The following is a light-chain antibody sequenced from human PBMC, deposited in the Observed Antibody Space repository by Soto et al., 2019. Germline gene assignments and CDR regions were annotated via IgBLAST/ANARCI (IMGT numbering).Light chain of an antibody. Sequence: QSVLTQPPSAYGSPGQSVTISCTGTISDIGGYNSVSWYQQHPGKAPRLMIYEVNKRPSWVPDRFSGSKSGYTASLTVSGLQTEDEAFYYCSSYAGNRNVFGTGTKLTVL. CDR1: ISDIGGYNS. CDR3: SSYAGNRNV. V-gene: IGLV2-8*01. CDR2: EVN. J-gene: IGLJ1*01.